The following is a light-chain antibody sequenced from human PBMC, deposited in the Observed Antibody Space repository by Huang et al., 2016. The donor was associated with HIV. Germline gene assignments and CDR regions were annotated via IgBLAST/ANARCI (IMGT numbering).Light chain of an antibody. CDR1: QSVNSY. CDR3: QQRKYWPPIT. J-gene: IGKJ5*01. Sequence: DTVLTQSPATLSLSPGERATLSCRASQSVNSYLAGYQQKPGRHPRRLIDDAANRPTGSPARLRGRGSGADFALTISSLEPEDFAVYYCQQRKYWPPITFGQGTRLEIK. V-gene: IGKV3-11*01. CDR2: DAA.